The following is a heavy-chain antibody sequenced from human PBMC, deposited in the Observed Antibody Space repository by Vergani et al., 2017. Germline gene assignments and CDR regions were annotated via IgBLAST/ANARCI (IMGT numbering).Heavy chain of an antibody. D-gene: IGHD2-15*01. CDR2: INPSGGST. V-gene: IGHV1-46*01. J-gene: IGHJ6*02. CDR1: GYPFTSYY. Sequence: QVQLVQSGAEVKKPGASVKVSCKASGYPFTSYYMHWVRQAPGQGLEWMGIINPSGGSTRYAQKFQGRVTMTRDTSTSTVYRELSSLRSEDTAVYYCARLVVVAATDYYGMDVWGQGTTVTVSS. CDR3: ARLVVVAATDYYGMDV.